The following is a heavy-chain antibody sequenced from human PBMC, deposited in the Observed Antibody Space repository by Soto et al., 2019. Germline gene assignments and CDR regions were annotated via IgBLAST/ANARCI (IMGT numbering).Heavy chain of an antibody. CDR1: YYPLAAYW. Sequence: GESLKISCKGFYYPLAAYWLGCVRQIPGKGLEWMGVINPRDSGVKYSPPFEGQGNISADKSINTAFLQWRSLKASDTAMYYCASPGYSQYVWYHTHENGGQAT. V-gene: IGHV5-51*01. CDR3: ASPGYSQYVWYHTHEN. J-gene: IGHJ3*01. D-gene: IGHD3-22*01. CDR2: INPRDSGV.